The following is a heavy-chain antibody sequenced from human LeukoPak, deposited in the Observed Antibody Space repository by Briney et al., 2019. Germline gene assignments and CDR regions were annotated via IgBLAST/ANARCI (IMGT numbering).Heavy chain of an antibody. CDR1: GGSISSYY. V-gene: IGHV3-49*04. D-gene: IGHD3-22*01. CDR3: TVGYDSSGYPDY. Sequence: LSLTCTVSGGSISSYYWSWVRQAPGKGLEWVGFIRSKAYGGTTEYAASVKGRFTISRDDSKSIAYLQMNSLKTEDTAVYYCTVGYDSSGYPDYWGQGTLVTVSS. CDR2: IRSKAYGGTT. J-gene: IGHJ4*02.